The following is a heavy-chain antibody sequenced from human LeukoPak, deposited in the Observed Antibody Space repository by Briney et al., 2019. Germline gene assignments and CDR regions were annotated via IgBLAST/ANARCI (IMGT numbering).Heavy chain of an antibody. CDR1: GFTFSNAW. D-gene: IGHD6-13*01. J-gene: IGHJ6*02. CDR3: TTSLYSSSWYPYGMDV. CDR2: IKSKTDGGTT. V-gene: IGHV3-15*01. Sequence: PGGSLRLSCAASGFTFSNAWMSWVRQAPGKGLEWVGRIKSKTDGGTTDYAAPVKGRFTISRDDSKNTLYLQMNSLKTEDTAVYYCTTSLYSSSWYPYGMDVWGQGTTVTVSS.